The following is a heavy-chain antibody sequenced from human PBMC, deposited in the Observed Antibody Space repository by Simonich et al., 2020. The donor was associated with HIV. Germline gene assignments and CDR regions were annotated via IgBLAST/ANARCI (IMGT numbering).Heavy chain of an antibody. CDR1: GGSFSGYY. V-gene: IGHV4-34*01. Sequence: QVHLQQWGAGLLKPSETMSLTCAVYGGSFSGYYWNWIRQPPGKELEWIGEIDHSESTNYNPSLKSRVTISVDTSKNQFSLKLSSVTAADTAVYYCARRSGYDLDYWGQGTLVTVSS. J-gene: IGHJ4*02. CDR3: ARRSGYDLDY. CDR2: IDHSEST. D-gene: IGHD5-12*01.